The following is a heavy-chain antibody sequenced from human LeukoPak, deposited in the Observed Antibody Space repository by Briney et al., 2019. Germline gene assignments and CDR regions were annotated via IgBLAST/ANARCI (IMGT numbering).Heavy chain of an antibody. Sequence: SETLSLTCTVSGDSINSLDLWSWVRQPPGKGLEWIGEMYLSGTTHSNPSVKSRVTISIDKSKNQFSLKLSSVTAADTAVYYCAREARLPIYNWFDPWGQGTLVTVSS. CDR1: GDSINSLDL. V-gene: IGHV4-4*02. CDR3: AREARLPIYNWFDP. J-gene: IGHJ5*02. CDR2: MYLSGTT. D-gene: IGHD6-25*01.